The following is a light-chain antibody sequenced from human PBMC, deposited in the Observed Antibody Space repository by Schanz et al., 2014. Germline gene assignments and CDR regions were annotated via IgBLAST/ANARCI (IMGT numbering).Light chain of an antibody. J-gene: IGKJ4*01. CDR2: TAS. CDR3: QQFNSYPVT. Sequence: IQLTQSPSSLSASVGDRVTITCRASQGIYTSLAWYQQKPGSAPNLLIYTASTLQSGVPSRFRGSGSGTDFTLTIDTLQPEDFATYYCQQFNSYPVTFGGGTKVEIK. CDR1: QGIYTS. V-gene: IGKV1-9*01.